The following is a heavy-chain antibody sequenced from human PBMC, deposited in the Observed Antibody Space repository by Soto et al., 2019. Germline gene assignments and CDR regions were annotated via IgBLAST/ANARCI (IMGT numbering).Heavy chain of an antibody. CDR3: AGRYGPGFDY. CDR2: IYYSGST. V-gene: IGHV4-59*08. J-gene: IGHJ4*02. CDR1: GGSISSYY. Sequence: QVQLQESGPGLVKPSETLSLTCTVSGGSISSYYWSWIRQPPGKGLEWIGYIYYSGSTNYNPSIKSRVTISVDTSKNQFSLKLSSVTAADTAVYYCAGRYGPGFDYWGQGTLVTVSS. D-gene: IGHD4-17*01.